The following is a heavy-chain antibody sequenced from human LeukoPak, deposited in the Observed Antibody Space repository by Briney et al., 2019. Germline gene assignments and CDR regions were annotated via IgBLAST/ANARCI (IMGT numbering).Heavy chain of an antibody. CDR1: GYTFTNYV. J-gene: IGHJ4*02. CDR2: INAGDGYT. Sequence: ASVKVSCKASGYTFTNYVIHWVRQAPGQRLERMGWINAGDGYTEYSPKFQGRVTITGDTSATTAYMELSSLRSEDTAVYFCARDREGLHYSEYWGQGTLVTVSS. V-gene: IGHV1-3*01. CDR3: ARDREGLHYSEY. D-gene: IGHD5-24*01.